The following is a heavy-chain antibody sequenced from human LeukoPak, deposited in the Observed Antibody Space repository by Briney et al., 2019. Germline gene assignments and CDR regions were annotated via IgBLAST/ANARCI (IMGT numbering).Heavy chain of an antibody. CDR3: ASSVTPYYYYGMDV. Sequence: GASVKVSCKASGYTFTSSGISWVRQAPGQGLEWMGWISAYNGNTNYAQKLQGRVTMTTDTSTSTAYMELRSLRSDDTAVYYCASSVTPYYYYGMDVWGQGTTVTVSS. J-gene: IGHJ6*02. D-gene: IGHD2-21*02. V-gene: IGHV1-18*01. CDR2: ISAYNGNT. CDR1: GYTFTSSG.